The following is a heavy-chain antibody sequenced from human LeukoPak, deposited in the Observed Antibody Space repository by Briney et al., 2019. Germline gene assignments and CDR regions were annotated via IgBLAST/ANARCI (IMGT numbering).Heavy chain of an antibody. CDR1: GDSISTYY. V-gene: IGHV4-59*01. J-gene: IGHJ4*02. Sequence: SETLSLTCTVSGDSISTYYWSWIRQPPGKGLEWIGYIYYRVTSDYNPSLKSRVTMSVDMSTRQISLKLSSVTAADTAVYYCARPVGGDGSGSLWGPGTLVTVSS. D-gene: IGHD3-10*01. CDR2: IYYRVTS. CDR3: ARPVGGDGSGSL.